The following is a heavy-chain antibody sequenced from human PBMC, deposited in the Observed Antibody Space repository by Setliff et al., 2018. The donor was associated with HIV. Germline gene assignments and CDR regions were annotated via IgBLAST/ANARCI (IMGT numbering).Heavy chain of an antibody. CDR3: ARAVNLTFDI. Sequence: KTSETLSLTCTVSGYSSAGNLAWAWIRQHPKKGLEWIGSIWHAGNTLCNPSLKSRVSISLDTSMEEFGLQLSSVTAADTAVYYCARAVNLTFDIWSLGTMVTVSS. CDR2: IWHAGNT. CDR1: GYSSAGNLA. J-gene: IGHJ3*02. V-gene: IGHV4-38-2*02.